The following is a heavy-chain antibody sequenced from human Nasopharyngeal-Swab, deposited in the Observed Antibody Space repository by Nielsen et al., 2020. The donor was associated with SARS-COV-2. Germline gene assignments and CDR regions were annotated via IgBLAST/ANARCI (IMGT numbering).Heavy chain of an antibody. Sequence: WIRQPPGKGLEWIGYIYYSGSTYYNPSLKSRVTISVDTSKNQFSLKLGSVTAADTAVYYCARGRVQLWFDPILFDAFDIWGQGTMVTVSS. V-gene: IGHV4-31*02. CDR3: ARGRVQLWFDPILFDAFDI. J-gene: IGHJ3*02. D-gene: IGHD5-18*01. CDR2: IYYSGST.